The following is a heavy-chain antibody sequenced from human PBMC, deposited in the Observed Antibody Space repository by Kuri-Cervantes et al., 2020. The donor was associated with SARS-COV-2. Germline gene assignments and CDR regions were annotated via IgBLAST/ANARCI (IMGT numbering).Heavy chain of an antibody. V-gene: IGHV4-4*07. CDR3: ARLVGITIFGVVTRGYFDY. J-gene: IGHJ4*02. D-gene: IGHD3-3*01. CDR2: IYTSGST. Sequence: SETLSLTCTVSGGSISSYYWSWIRQPAGKGLEWIGRIYTSGSTNYNPSLKSRVTISVDTSKNQFSLKLSSVTAADTAVYYCARLVGITIFGVVTRGYFDYWGQGTLVTVSS. CDR1: GGSISSYY.